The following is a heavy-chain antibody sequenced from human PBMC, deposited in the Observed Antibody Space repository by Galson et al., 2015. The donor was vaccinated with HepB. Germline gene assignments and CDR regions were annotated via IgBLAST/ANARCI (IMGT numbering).Heavy chain of an antibody. V-gene: IGHV3-23*01. D-gene: IGHD3-10*01. CDR2: ISGAGGST. Sequence: SLRLSCAGSGFGFGHYAMSWARQAPGKGLEWLSAISGAGGSTYYANSVRGRFTIARDNSKNPLYLQMNGLRAEDTAVYYCAKGSDYYGSGTYHNGALYSDHWGQGTLVTVSS. J-gene: IGHJ4*02. CDR1: GFGFGHYA. CDR3: AKGSDYYGSGTYHNGALYSDH.